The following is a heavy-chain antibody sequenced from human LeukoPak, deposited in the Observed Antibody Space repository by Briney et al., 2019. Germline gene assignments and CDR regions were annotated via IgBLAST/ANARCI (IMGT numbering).Heavy chain of an antibody. CDR2: ITSSSSYI. J-gene: IGHJ6*03. Sequence: GGTLRLSCAASGFTFSSYAMSWVRQAPGKGLEWVSPITSSSSYIYYADSVKGRFTISRDNAKNSLYLQMDSLRVEDTAVYYCARDPYSGNYGAYYYYYMDVWGKGTTVTISS. CDR3: ARDPYSGNYGAYYYYYMDV. CDR1: GFTFSSYA. V-gene: IGHV3-21*06. D-gene: IGHD1-26*01.